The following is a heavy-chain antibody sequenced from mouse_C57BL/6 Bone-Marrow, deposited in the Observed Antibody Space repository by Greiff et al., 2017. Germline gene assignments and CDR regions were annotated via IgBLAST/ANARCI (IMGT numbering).Heavy chain of an antibody. J-gene: IGHJ2*01. Sequence: EVKLQESGGGLVKPGGSLKLSCAASGFTFSSYTMSWVRQTPEKRLEWVATISGGGGNTYYPDSVKGRFTISRDNAKNTLYLQMSSLRSEDTALYYCARRGITYYFDYWGQGTTLTVSS. D-gene: IGHD1-1*01. CDR1: GFTFSSYT. V-gene: IGHV5-9*01. CDR3: ARRGITYYFDY. CDR2: ISGGGGNT.